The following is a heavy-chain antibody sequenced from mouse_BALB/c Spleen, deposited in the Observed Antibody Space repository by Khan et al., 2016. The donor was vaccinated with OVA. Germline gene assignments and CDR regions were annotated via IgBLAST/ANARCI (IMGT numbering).Heavy chain of an antibody. V-gene: IGHV1-9*01. J-gene: IGHJ2*01. CDR1: GYTLSNYW. Sequence: VQLQQSGVELMKPGASVKISCKATGYTLSNYWIEWVKQRPGHGLEWIGEFLPGCDNTTYNGKFKGKATFASDASSNTAYMQLSSLTSEDSAVYFCARVKYGSRDYFASWGQGTILTVSS. CDR3: ARVKYGSRDYFAS. D-gene: IGHD1-1*01. CDR2: FLPGCDNT.